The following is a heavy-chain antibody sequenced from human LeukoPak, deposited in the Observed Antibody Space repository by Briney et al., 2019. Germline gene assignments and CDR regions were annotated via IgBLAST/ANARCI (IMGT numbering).Heavy chain of an antibody. CDR2: ISSSSSYI. CDR3: ARVREETAIVVVPAAMGWFDP. J-gene: IGHJ5*02. D-gene: IGHD2-2*01. CDR1: GFTFSSYS. Sequence: PGGSLRLSCAASGFTFSSYSMNWVRQAPGKGLEWVSSISSSSSYIYYADSVKGRFTISRDNAKNSLYLQMNSLRAEDTAVYYCARVREETAIVVVPAAMGWFDPWGQGTLVTVSS. V-gene: IGHV3-21*01.